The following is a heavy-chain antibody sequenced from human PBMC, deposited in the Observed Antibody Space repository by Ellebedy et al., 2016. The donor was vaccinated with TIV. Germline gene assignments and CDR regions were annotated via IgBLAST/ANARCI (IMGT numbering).Heavy chain of an antibody. CDR1: GFTFSDYY. CDR3: ARGLIVVVPAAIRTDY. D-gene: IGHD2-2*02. CDR2: ISSSGSTI. Sequence: GESLKISCAASGFTFSDYYMSWIRQAPGKGLEWVSYISSSGSTIYYADSVKGRFTISRDNAKNSLYLQMNSLRAEDTAVYYCARGLIVVVPAAIRTDYWGQGTLVTVSS. V-gene: IGHV3-11*01. J-gene: IGHJ4*02.